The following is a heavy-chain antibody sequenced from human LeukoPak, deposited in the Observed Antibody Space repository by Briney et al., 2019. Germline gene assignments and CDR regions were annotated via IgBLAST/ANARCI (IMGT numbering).Heavy chain of an antibody. V-gene: IGHV3-21*01. CDR3: AKDGIRDGYNRDAFDI. D-gene: IGHD5-24*01. CDR2: ISSSSSYI. CDR1: GFTFSSYS. J-gene: IGHJ3*02. Sequence: GGSLRLSCAASGFTFSSYSMNWVRQAPGKGLEWVSSISSSSSYIHYADSVKGRFTISRDNAKNSLYLQMNSLRAEDTAVYFRAKDGIRDGYNRDAFDIWGQGTMVTVSS.